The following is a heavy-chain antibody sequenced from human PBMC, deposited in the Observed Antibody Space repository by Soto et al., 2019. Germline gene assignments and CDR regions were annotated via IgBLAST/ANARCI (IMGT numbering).Heavy chain of an antibody. V-gene: IGHV1-18*01. CDR2: ISVYNGYS. D-gene: IGHD5-18*01. CDR3: ARVDTAMVIVD. CDR1: GYTFINSG. Sequence: ASVKVSCKASGYTFINSGISWVRQAPGQGLEWMGWISVYNGYSDYAQKFQGRVTMTTDTSKNQFSLKLSSVTAADTAVYYCARVDTAMVIVDWGQGTLVTVSS. J-gene: IGHJ4*02.